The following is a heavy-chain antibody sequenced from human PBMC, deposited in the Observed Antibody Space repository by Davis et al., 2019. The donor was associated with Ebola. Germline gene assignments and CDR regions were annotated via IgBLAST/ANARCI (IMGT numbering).Heavy chain of an antibody. CDR3: ARDRLSTGYGMDV. D-gene: IGHD4-17*01. Sequence: GESLKISCAASGFTFSNAWMSWVRQAPGKGLEWVSVIYSGGSTYYADSVKGRFTISRDNSKNTLYLQMNSLRAEDTAVYYCARDRLSTGYGMDVWGQGTTVTVSS. CDR1: GFTFSNAW. J-gene: IGHJ6*02. CDR2: IYSGGST. V-gene: IGHV3-66*02.